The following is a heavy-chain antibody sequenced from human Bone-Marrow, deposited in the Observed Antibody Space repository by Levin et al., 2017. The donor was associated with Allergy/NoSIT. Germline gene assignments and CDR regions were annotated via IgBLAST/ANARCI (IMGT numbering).Heavy chain of an antibody. V-gene: IGHV3-49*03. CDR3: ARVGQWMVPFS. Sequence: QTLSLTCASSGLISDDYAISWFRQPPWKGLEWVGFIRSEDYGGTSENAASLKDRFIISRDDSKNIAFLQINSLRNDDTAMYFCARVGQWMVPFSWGQGTLVSVSS. D-gene: IGHD6-19*01. J-gene: IGHJ5*02. CDR2: IRSEDYGGTS. CDR1: GLISDDYA.